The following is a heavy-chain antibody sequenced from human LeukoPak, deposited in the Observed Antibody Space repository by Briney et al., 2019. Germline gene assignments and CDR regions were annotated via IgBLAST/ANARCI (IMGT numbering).Heavy chain of an antibody. J-gene: IGHJ4*02. Sequence: GGSLRLSCAVSGVTFSSFAMNWVRQAPGKGMEWVSVISGGGDTIYYADSVKGRFTISRDNFKNTLYLQMNSLRAEDTAAYYCAKDRIGGYRLIDHWGQGTLVTVSS. V-gene: IGHV3-23*01. D-gene: IGHD5-12*01. CDR3: AKDRIGGYRLIDH. CDR2: ISGGGDTI. CDR1: GVTFSSFA.